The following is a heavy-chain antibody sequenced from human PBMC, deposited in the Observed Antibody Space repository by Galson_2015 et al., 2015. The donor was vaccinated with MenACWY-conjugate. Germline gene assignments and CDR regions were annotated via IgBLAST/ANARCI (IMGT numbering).Heavy chain of an antibody. CDR3: ARSGSGTWYFDL. CDR2: IHPGDSKT. J-gene: IGHJ2*01. CDR1: GYSFSSNW. V-gene: IGHV5-51*01. Sequence: QSGAEVKKPGESLKISCRASGYSFSSNWIGWVRQMPGKGLEWMGIIHPGDSKTRYGPSFQGRVTFSVDKSISTAYLQLSSLKASDTAMYYCARSGSGTWYFDLWGRGTLVTVSS. D-gene: IGHD1-26*01.